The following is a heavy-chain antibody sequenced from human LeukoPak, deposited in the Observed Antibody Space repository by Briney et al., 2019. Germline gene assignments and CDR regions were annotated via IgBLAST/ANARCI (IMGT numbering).Heavy chain of an antibody. CDR3: ARDPNSSPSRFDY. D-gene: IGHD6-13*01. V-gene: IGHV3-30*03. CDR1: GFTFSSYW. CDR2: ISYDGSNK. J-gene: IGHJ4*02. Sequence: PGGSLRLSCAASGFTFSSYWMSWVRQAPGKGLEWVAVISYDGSNKYADSVKGRFTISRDNSKNTLYLQMNSLRAEDTAVYYCARDPNSSPSRFDYWGQGTLVTVSS.